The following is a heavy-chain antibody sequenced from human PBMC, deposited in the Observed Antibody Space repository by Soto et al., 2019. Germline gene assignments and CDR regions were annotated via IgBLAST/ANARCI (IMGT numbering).Heavy chain of an antibody. CDR1: GFTFRSYW. CDR2: IKQDGSDK. J-gene: IGHJ3*02. V-gene: IGHV3-7*05. D-gene: IGHD3-3*01. Sequence: EVQLVESGGGLVQPGGSLRLSCAASGFTFRSYWMSWVRQAPGKGLEWVASIKQDGSDKYYVESVKGRFTISRDNAENSVDLLMNTLRAEDTAEYYCARAKNVYDFFGADDAFDIWGQGTMVTVSS. CDR3: ARAKNVYDFFGADDAFDI.